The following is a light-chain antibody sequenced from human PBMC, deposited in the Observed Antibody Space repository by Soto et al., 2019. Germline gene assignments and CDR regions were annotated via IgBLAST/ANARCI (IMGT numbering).Light chain of an antibody. CDR1: QSVSYY. J-gene: IGKJ4*01. V-gene: IGKV3-11*01. Sequence: EIVLTQSPATLSLSPGERATLSCRASQSVSYYLAWYQQKPGQAPRLLIYDVSNRATGIPARFSGSGSGTEFTLTISSLEPEDFAVYYCQQRSKWPLTFGGGTKVEIK. CDR2: DVS. CDR3: QQRSKWPLT.